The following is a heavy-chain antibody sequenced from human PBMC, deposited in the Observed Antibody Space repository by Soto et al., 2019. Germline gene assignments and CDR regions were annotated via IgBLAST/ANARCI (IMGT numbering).Heavy chain of an antibody. D-gene: IGHD3-22*01. Sequence: EVQLVESGGGLVQPGGSLRLSCAASGFTFSDHYMDWVRQAPGKGLVWVGRTSNKANSYTTEYDASVKGRFTISRDDSKNSLYLQMNSRKTEDTAVYYCALTYYYDGSGYYPFWYCGQGTLVTFAS. V-gene: IGHV3-72*01. CDR2: TSNKANSYTT. J-gene: IGHJ4*02. CDR3: ALTYYYDGSGYYPFWY. CDR1: GFTFSDHY.